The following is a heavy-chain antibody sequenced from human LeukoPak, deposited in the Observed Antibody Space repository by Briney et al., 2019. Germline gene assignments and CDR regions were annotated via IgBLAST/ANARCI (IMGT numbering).Heavy chain of an antibody. CDR2: ISAYNGNT. CDR3: ARDMYYCSRTGFDP. D-gene: IGHD3-10*01. CDR1: GYTFTSYD. Sequence: GASVKVSCKASGYTFTSYDINWVRQAPGQGLEWMGWISAYNGNTNYAQKLQGRVTMTTDTSTSTAYMELRSLRSDDTAVYYCARDMYYCSRTGFDPWGQGTLVTVSS. J-gene: IGHJ5*02. V-gene: IGHV1-18*01.